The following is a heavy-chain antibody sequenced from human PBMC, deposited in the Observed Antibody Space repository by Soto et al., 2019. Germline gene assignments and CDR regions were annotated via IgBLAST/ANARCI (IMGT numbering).Heavy chain of an antibody. Sequence: GGSLRLSCAASGFTFSSYGMHWVRQAPGKGLEWVAVISYDGSNKYYADSVKGRFTISRDNSKNTLYLQMNSLRAEDTTVYYCAKYHTIFGVVADYYYGMDVWGQGTTVTVSS. V-gene: IGHV3-30*18. D-gene: IGHD3-3*01. CDR3: AKYHTIFGVVADYYYGMDV. CDR1: GFTFSSYG. CDR2: ISYDGSNK. J-gene: IGHJ6*02.